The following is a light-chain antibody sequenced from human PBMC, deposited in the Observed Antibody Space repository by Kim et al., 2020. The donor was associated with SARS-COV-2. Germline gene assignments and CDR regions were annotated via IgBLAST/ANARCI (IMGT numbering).Light chain of an antibody. Sequence: GERVPSSCSGSNPNIGSNYVYWSQQLPGTAPKLLIYRNNQRPSGVPDRFSGSKSGTSASLAISGLRSDDEADYYCAAWDDSLSAVVFGGGTQLTVL. V-gene: IGLV1-47*01. CDR3: AAWDDSLSAVV. J-gene: IGLJ2*01. CDR1: NPNIGSNY. CDR2: RNN.